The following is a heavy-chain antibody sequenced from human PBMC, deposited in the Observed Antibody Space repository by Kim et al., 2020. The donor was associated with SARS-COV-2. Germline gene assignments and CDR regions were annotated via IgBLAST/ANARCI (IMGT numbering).Heavy chain of an antibody. Sequence: GGSLRLSCVASGFTFSSYAMSWVRQAPGKGLEWVSTICGSGLSTYYADSVKGRFTISRDNSKNTLYLQMNSLTAEDTAVYFCAKDEGHPYPLLYRVYYQYAMDVWGQGTTVTVSS. CDR2: ICGSGLST. CDR1: GFTFSSYA. D-gene: IGHD2-2*01. J-gene: IGHJ6*02. CDR3: AKDEGHPYPLLYRVYYQYAMDV. V-gene: IGHV3-23*01.